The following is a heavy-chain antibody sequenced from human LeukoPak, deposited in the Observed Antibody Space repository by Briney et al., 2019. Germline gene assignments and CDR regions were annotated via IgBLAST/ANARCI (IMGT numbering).Heavy chain of an antibody. Sequence: PGGSLRLSCAASGFTFSSYWMSWVRQAPGKGLEWVANIKQDGSEKYYVDSVKGRFTISRDNAKNSLYLQMNSLRAEDTAVYYCARDFWYGSGGYYSTGLIDYWGQGTLVTVSS. J-gene: IGHJ4*02. CDR3: ARDFWYGSGGYYSTGLIDY. CDR2: IKQDGSEK. D-gene: IGHD3-10*01. CDR1: GFTFSSYW. V-gene: IGHV3-7*04.